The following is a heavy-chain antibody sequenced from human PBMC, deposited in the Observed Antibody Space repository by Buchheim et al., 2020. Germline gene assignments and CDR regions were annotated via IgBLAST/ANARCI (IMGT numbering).Heavy chain of an antibody. CDR3: ARGGLLVRYQDYMDV. CDR2: MSHRGSP. J-gene: IGHJ6*03. V-gene: IGHV4-34*01. CDR1: GGSFSGHY. D-gene: IGHD2-2*01. Sequence: QVQLQQWGAGLLKPSETLSLTCGVSGGSFSGHYSTWIRQSPGKGLEWIGEMSHRGSPNYNPSLKSRVTISLDTFKNQFSLELRSVTAADTAVYYCARGGLLVRYQDYMDVWGKGTT.